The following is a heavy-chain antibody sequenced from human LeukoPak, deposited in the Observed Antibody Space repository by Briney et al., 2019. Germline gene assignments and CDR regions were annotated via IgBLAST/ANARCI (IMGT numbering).Heavy chain of an antibody. V-gene: IGHV3-74*01. CDR2: INTDGSGT. J-gene: IGHJ6*02. D-gene: IGHD3-10*01. Sequence: PGGSLRLSCAASGFTFSSYWMHWVRQAPGKGLVWVSRINTDGSGTIYADSGKGRFTISRDNAKNTLYLQMNSLRAEDTAVYYCARAPIWFGELYGMDVWGQGTTVTVSS. CDR1: GFTFSSYW. CDR3: ARAPIWFGELYGMDV.